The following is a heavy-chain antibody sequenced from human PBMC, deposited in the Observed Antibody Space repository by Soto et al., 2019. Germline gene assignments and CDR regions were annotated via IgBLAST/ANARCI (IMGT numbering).Heavy chain of an antibody. CDR1: GFSFTTYV. Sequence: QVQLVESGGGVVQPGRSLRLSCAASGFSFTTYVMHWVRQAPGKGLEWVAVISHDGSYKYYGDAVKGRFTISRDTSKNAVYLEMNSLSTEDTAVYYCAKGLLAIVGTTLPRDAFNIWGQGTMVTVSS. CDR3: AKGLLAIVGTTLPRDAFNI. J-gene: IGHJ3*02. V-gene: IGHV3-30*18. D-gene: IGHD1-26*01. CDR2: ISHDGSYK.